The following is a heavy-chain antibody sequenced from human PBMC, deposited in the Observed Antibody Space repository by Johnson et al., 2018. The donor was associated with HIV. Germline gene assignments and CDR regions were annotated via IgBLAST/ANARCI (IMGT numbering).Heavy chain of an antibody. CDR2: IKEDGSEK. CDR1: GFSFSSNW. Sequence: VQLVESGGVLVQPGGSLRLSCAASGFSFSSNWMSWVRQAPGQGLEWVANIKEDGSEKYYVDSVKGRFTISRDNAKNSLYLQMNSLRAEDTALYYCARAPGGSPRAAFDIWGQGTMVTVSS. J-gene: IGHJ3*02. V-gene: IGHV3-7*03. CDR3: ARAPGGSPRAAFDI. D-gene: IGHD2-15*01.